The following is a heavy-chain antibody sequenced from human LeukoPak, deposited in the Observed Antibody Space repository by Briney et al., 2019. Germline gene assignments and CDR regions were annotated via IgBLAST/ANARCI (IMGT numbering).Heavy chain of an antibody. V-gene: IGHV4-39*07. CDR1: GRSLNDFY. CDR2: ISYRGST. J-gene: IGHJ4*02. D-gene: IGHD4-17*01. CDR3: ARDRADNGDYIKFDY. Sequence: SETLSLTCTVSGRSLNDFYWAWIRQPPGKGLEWIGSISYRGSTYYNPSLKSRVTISVDTSKNQLSLKLSSVPAADTAVYYCARDRADNGDYIKFDYWGQGSLVTVSS.